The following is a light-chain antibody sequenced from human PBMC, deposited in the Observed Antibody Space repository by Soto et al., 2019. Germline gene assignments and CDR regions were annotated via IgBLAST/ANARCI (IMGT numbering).Light chain of an antibody. V-gene: IGKV3-20*01. Sequence: EIVLAQFSGTLCLSPVEGATLSWRASQSVSGRYLAWYQQKPGQAPRLLIYGASSRATGIPDRFSGGGSGTDFTLTISRLEPGDFAVYFCQQYGGFPITFGQGTRLEIK. CDR2: GAS. CDR3: QQYGGFPIT. CDR1: QSVSGRY. J-gene: IGKJ5*01.